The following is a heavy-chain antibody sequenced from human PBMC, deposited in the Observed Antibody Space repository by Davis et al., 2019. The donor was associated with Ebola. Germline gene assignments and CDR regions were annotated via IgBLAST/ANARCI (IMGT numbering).Heavy chain of an antibody. CDR3: SERGSSV. D-gene: IGHD3-10*01. Sequence: PSETLSLTCAVYGASFRDYYWSWIRQSPDKGLEWIGEINQSGDTAYHPSLKSRVTISVDTSKNQFSLNLSSLTAADTAVYYCSERGSSVWGQGALVTVSS. J-gene: IGHJ4*02. V-gene: IGHV4-34*01. CDR1: GASFRDYY. CDR2: INQSGDT.